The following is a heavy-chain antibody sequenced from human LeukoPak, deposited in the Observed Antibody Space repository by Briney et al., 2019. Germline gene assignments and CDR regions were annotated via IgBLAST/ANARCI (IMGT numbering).Heavy chain of an antibody. CDR1: RFSFSSYG. D-gene: IGHD6-6*01. CDR2: IRYDGSNK. J-gene: IGHJ4*02. CDR3: AKDPQLSIAARPGSDY. Sequence: GGSLRLSCVASRFSFSSYGMHWVRQAPGKGLEWVAFIRYDGSNKYYADSVKGRFTISRDNSKNTLYLQMNSLRAEDTAVYYCAKDPQLSIAARPGSDYWGQGTLVTVSS. V-gene: IGHV3-30*02.